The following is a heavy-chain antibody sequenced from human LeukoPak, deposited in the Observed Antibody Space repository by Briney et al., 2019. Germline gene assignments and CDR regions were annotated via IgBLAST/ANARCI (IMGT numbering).Heavy chain of an antibody. J-gene: IGHJ4*02. CDR1: GGSISNTNW. D-gene: IGHD2-2*01. CDR2: VNLQGST. CDR3: AREGGPYRPLDY. Sequence: SGTLSLTCGFSGGSISNTNWWTWVRQPPGKGLEWIGEVNLQGSTNYNPSLKSRVAISGDKSENHISLKLTSVTAADTAVYYCAREGGPYRPLDYSGQGTLVTVAS. V-gene: IGHV4-4*02.